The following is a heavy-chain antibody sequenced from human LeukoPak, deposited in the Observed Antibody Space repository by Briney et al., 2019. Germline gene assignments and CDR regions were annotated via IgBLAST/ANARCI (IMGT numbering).Heavy chain of an antibody. D-gene: IGHD3-10*01. CDR1: GFTFSSYG. Sequence: PGGSLRLSCAASGFTFSSYGMHWVRQAPGKGLEWVAFIRYDGSNKYYADSVKGRFTISRDNTKNSVYLQMDSLRVDDTAVYYCARGWDAGSSLWGQGTLVSVSS. CDR3: ARGWDAGSSL. V-gene: IGHV3-30*02. J-gene: IGHJ4*02. CDR2: IRYDGSNK.